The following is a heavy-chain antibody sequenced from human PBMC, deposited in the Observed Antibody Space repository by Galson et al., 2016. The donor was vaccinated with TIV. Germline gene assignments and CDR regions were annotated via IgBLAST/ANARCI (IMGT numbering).Heavy chain of an antibody. Sequence: SVKVSCKASGGTFSTYPFNWVRQAPGQGLEWVGGFIPLFGTANYAQKFQGRVTITADESTSTLYMEVSSLRSEDTAVYYCAKDRNTAMDTYYYYYGMDVWGQGTTVTVSS. CDR3: AKDRNTAMDTYYYYYGMDV. CDR2: FIPLFGTA. V-gene: IGHV1-69*13. CDR1: GGTFSTYP. J-gene: IGHJ6*02. D-gene: IGHD5-18*01.